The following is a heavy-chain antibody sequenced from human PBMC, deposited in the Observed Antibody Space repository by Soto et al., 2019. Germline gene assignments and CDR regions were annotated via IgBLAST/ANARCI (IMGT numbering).Heavy chain of an antibody. V-gene: IGHV1-69*13. CDR1: GGTFSSYA. CDR2: IIPIFGTA. D-gene: IGHD2-21*02. Sequence: SVKVSCKASGGTFSSYAISWVRQAPGQGLEWMGGIIPIFGTANYAQKFQGRVTITADESTSTAYMELSSLRSEDTAVYYCARFPRTHCGGDCYSWAQEPLVTVSS. J-gene: IGHJ4*02. CDR3: ARFPRTHCGGDCYS.